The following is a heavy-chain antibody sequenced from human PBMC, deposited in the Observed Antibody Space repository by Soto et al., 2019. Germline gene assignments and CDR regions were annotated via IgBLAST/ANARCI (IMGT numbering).Heavy chain of an antibody. V-gene: IGHV3-23*01. Sequence: EVQLLESGGGVAQPGGSLSLSCEASGFTFRTYVMSWVRQAPGKGPEWVSGISGGGDYSADTYFADSVKGRVTISRDSAKHTVYLELDIQRAEDEAVYYCATTLWVVPSYYLDLWGRGTLATGSS. J-gene: IGHJ2*01. CDR2: ISGGGDYSADT. CDR1: GFTFRTYV. D-gene: IGHD2-21*01. CDR3: ATTLWVVPSYYLDL.